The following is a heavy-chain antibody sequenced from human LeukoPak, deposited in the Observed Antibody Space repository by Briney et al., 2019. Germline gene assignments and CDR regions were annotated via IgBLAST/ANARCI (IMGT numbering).Heavy chain of an antibody. D-gene: IGHD3-10*01. CDR3: AKDTRGLKPYYFDH. CDR1: GFTFRSYA. J-gene: IGHJ4*02. V-gene: IGHV3-23*01. CDR2: LSDSGYGT. Sequence: GGSLRLSCAASGFTFRSYAMNWVRQAPGKGLEWVSGLSDSGYGTYYADSVKGRFTISRGNSKNTLYVQMNSLRAEDTAVYYCAKDTRGLKPYYFDHWGQGIMVTVSS.